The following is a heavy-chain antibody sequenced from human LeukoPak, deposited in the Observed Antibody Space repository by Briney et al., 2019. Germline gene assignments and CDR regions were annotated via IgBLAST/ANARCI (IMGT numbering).Heavy chain of an antibody. CDR1: GFTFNNYA. CDR3: AKGPAAMGDWYFDL. V-gene: IGHV3-23*01. D-gene: IGHD2-2*01. J-gene: IGHJ2*01. Sequence: GGSLRLSCAAFGFTFNNYAMSWVRQAPGKGLEWVSVISDSGGSTYYADSVKGRFTISRDNSKNTLYLQMNSLRAEDTAVYYCAKGPAAMGDWYFDLWGRGALVTVSS. CDR2: ISDSGGST.